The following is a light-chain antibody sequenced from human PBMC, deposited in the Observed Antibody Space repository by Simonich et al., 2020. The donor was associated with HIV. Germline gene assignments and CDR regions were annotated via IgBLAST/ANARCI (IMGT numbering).Light chain of an antibody. CDR3: QQSYSTLYT. CDR1: QSISSY. Sequence: DIQMTQSPSSLSASVGDRVTITCRASQSISSYLNWYQQKPGKAPKLLIYAASSLQSGVPSRFSGSGSGTDFTRTINSLQPEDFATYYCQQSYSTLYTFGQGTKLEIK. J-gene: IGKJ2*01. V-gene: IGKV1-39*01. CDR2: AAS.